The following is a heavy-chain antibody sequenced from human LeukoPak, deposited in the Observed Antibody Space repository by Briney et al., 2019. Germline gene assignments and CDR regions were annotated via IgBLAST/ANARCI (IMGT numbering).Heavy chain of an antibody. V-gene: IGHV3-9*01. J-gene: IGHJ4*02. CDR3: AKDSRELRNFDY. CDR1: GFTFDDYA. Sequence: PGGSLRLSCAASGFTFDDYAMHWVRQAPGKGLEWVSGISWNSGSIGYADSVKGRFTISRDNAKNSLYLQMDSLRAEDTALYYCAKDSRELRNFDYWGQGALVTVSS. D-gene: IGHD1-26*01. CDR2: ISWNSGSI.